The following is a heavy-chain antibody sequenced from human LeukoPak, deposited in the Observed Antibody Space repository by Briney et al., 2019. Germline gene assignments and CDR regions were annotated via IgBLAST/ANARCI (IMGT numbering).Heavy chain of an antibody. CDR3: AKGPTVTTLDY. V-gene: IGHV3-30*18. D-gene: IGHD4-17*01. CDR2: ISYDGSNK. CDR1: GFTFSSYG. Sequence: GGSLRLSCAASGFTFSSYGMHWVRQAPGKGLEWVAVISYDGSNKYYADSVKGRFTISRDNSKNTLYLQMNSLRAEGTAVYYCAKGPTVTTLDYWGQGTLVTVSS. J-gene: IGHJ4*02.